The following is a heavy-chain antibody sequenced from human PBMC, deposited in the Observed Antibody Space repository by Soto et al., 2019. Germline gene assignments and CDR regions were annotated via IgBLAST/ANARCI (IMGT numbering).Heavy chain of an antibody. CDR3: AKDGCRITSCRSYYYYYMDV. Sequence: GGSLRLSCAASGFIFSNYGMNWFRQAPGKGLEWVSAISGSGGSTYYADSVKGRFTISRDNSKNTLYLQMNSLRAEDTAVYYCAKDGCRITSCRSYYYYYMDVWGKGTTVTVSS. J-gene: IGHJ6*03. CDR2: ISGSGGST. V-gene: IGHV3-23*01. CDR1: GFIFSNYG. D-gene: IGHD2-2*01.